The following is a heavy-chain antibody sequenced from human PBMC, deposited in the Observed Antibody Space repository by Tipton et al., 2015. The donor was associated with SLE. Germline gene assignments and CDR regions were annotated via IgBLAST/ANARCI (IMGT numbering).Heavy chain of an antibody. CDR1: YGSISGYY. J-gene: IGHJ4*02. Sequence: TLSLTRTVSYGSISGYYWSWIRQPPGKGLEWIGYIYYRGTTNYNPSLKSRVTISVDTSKKQFSLKLNSVTAADTAVYYCASGFNFYFDYWGQGTLVTVSS. CDR2: IYYRGTT. D-gene: IGHD1-1*01. CDR3: ASGFNFYFDY. V-gene: IGHV4-59*12.